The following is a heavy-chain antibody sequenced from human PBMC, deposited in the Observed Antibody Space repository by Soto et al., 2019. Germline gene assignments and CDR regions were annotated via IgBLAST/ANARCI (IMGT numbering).Heavy chain of an antibody. D-gene: IGHD6-13*01. V-gene: IGHV4-30-4*01. CDR3: ARWSSSWSDPADAFDV. J-gene: IGHJ3*01. CDR1: GGSISSGDYY. CDR2: IYYSGST. Sequence: SETLSLTCTVSGGSISSGDYYWSWIRQPPGKGLEWIGYIYYSGSTYYNPSLKSRVTISVDTSKNQFSLKLSSVTAADTAAYYCARWSSSWSDPADAFDVWGQGTMVTVSS.